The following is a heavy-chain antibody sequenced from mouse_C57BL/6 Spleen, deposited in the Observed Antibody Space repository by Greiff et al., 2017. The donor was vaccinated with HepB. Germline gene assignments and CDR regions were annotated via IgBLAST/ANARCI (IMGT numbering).Heavy chain of an antibody. J-gene: IGHJ4*01. Sequence: VKLQESGPELVKPGASVKISCKASGYAFSSSWMNWVKQRPGKGLEWIGRIYPGDGDTNYNGKFKGKATLTADKSSSTAYMQLSSLTSEDSAVYFCARNYGLYAMDYWGQGTSVTVSS. CDR1: GYAFSSSW. CDR3: ARNYGLYAMDY. D-gene: IGHD1-1*01. CDR2: IYPGDGDT. V-gene: IGHV1-82*01.